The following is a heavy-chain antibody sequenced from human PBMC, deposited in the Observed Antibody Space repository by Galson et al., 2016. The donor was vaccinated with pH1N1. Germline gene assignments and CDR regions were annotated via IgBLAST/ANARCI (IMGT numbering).Heavy chain of an antibody. J-gene: IGHJ6*02. Sequence: SVKVSCKASGYTFTLTGYFIHWVRQAPGQGLEFEWMGRINPYSGDTDFAQNFQGRVTMTRDTSIGTAYMEVSRLTSDDTAIYYCARDVAPPGHYAMDVWGQGTTVTVSS. V-gene: IGHV1-2*06. CDR3: ARDVAPPGHYAMDV. CDR1: GYTFTLTGYF. CDR2: INPYSGDT.